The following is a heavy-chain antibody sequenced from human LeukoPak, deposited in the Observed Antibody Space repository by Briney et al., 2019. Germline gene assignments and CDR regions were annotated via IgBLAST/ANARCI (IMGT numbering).Heavy chain of an antibody. Sequence: SVKVSCKASGGTFSSYAISWVRQAPGQGLEWMGRIIPILGIANYAQKFQGRVTITADKSTSTAYMELSSLRSEDTAVYYCARDLIGGCSGGSCYPLWSDYWGQGTLVTVSS. CDR1: GGTFSSYA. J-gene: IGHJ4*02. CDR2: IIPILGIA. D-gene: IGHD2-15*01. CDR3: ARDLIGGCSGGSCYPLWSDY. V-gene: IGHV1-69*04.